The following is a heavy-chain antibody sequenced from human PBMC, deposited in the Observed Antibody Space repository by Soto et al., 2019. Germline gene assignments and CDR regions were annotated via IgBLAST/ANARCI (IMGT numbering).Heavy chain of an antibody. CDR3: ARAGYSSGWSDDAFDI. CDR1: GGSISSYY. V-gene: IGHV4-59*08. J-gene: IGHJ3*02. CDR2: IYYSGST. D-gene: IGHD6-19*01. Sequence: SETLSLTCTVSGGSISSYYWSWIRQPPGKGLEWIGYIYYSGSTSYNPSLKSRVTISVDTSKNQFSLKLSSVTAADTAVYYCARAGYSSGWSDDAFDIWGQGTMGTVS.